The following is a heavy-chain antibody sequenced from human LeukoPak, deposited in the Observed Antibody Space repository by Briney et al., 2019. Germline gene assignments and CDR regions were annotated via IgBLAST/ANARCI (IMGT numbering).Heavy chain of an antibody. CDR1: GFTFSSYA. J-gene: IGHJ4*02. V-gene: IGHV3-30-3*01. D-gene: IGHD1-26*01. CDR3: ARGGEWELLTGFDY. Sequence: GRSLRLSCAASGFTFSSYAMHWVRQAPGKGLEWVAVISYDGSNKYYADSVKGRFTISRDNSKNTLHLQMNSLRAEDTAVYYCARGGEWELLTGFDYWGQGTLVTVSS. CDR2: ISYDGSNK.